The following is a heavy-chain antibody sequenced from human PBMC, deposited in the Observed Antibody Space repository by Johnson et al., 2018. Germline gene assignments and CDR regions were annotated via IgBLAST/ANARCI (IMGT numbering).Heavy chain of an antibody. J-gene: IGHJ6*03. CDR2: ISYDGSNK. D-gene: IGHD3-22*01. Sequence: QVQLVQSGGGVVQPGRSLRLSCAASGFTFSIYGMHWVRQAPGKGLEWVAVISYDGSNKYYADSVKGRFTISRDNSKNTLYLQMNSLRAEDTAVYYCARDHYYDSSGYYPYYYYYMDVWGKGTTVTVSS. V-gene: IGHV3-30*03. CDR1: GFTFSIYG. CDR3: ARDHYYDSSGYYPYYYYYMDV.